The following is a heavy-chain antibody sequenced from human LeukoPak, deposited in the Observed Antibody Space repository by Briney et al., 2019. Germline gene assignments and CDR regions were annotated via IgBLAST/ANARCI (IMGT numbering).Heavy chain of an antibody. Sequence: SETLSLTCTVSGGSISSYYWSLIRQPPWKGLEWIGYIYYSGSNNYNPSLKSRVTISVDTSKNQFSLKLSPVTAADTAVYYCARGVPRWAYFDYWGQGTLVTVSS. J-gene: IGHJ4*02. D-gene: IGHD2-2*01. CDR2: IYYSGSN. CDR3: ARGVPRWAYFDY. V-gene: IGHV4-59*01. CDR1: GGSISSYY.